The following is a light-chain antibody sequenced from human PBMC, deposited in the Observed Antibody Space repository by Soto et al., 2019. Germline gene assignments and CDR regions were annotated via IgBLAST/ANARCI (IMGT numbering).Light chain of an antibody. CDR1: QTISNNY. CDR2: AVS. Sequence: EIVLTQSPGTLTLSPGESAALSCRASQTISNNYLVWYRQKPGQAPRLLIYAVSSRAAGIPDRFSGSGSGTDFALTIARLEPEDSAVYYCQPHSHSPWTFGQGTRVEI. V-gene: IGKV3-20*01. J-gene: IGKJ1*01. CDR3: QPHSHSPWT.